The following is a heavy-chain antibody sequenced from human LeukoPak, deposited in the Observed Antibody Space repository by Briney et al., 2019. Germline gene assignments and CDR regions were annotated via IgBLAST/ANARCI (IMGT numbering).Heavy chain of an antibody. J-gene: IGHJ4*02. V-gene: IGHV4-34*01. CDR1: GGSFSGYY. CDR2: INHSGST. D-gene: IGHD5-18*01. Sequence: SETLSLTCAVYGGSFSGYYWSWIRQPPGKGREWIGEINHSGSTNYNPSLKSRVTISVDTSKNQFSLKLSSVTVADTAVYYCARTVQLWLPFTRIFQAFGASQYFDYWGQGTLVTVSS. CDR3: ARTVQLWLPFTRIFQAFGASQYFDY.